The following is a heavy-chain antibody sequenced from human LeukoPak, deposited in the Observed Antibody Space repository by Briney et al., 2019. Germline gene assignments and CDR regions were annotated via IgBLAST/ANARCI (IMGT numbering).Heavy chain of an antibody. J-gene: IGHJ4*02. CDR2: INHSGST. V-gene: IGHV4-34*01. Sequence: PSETLSLTCAVYGGSFSGYYWSWIRQPPGKGLEWIREINHSGSTNYNPSLKSRVTISVDTSKNQFSLKLSSVTAADTAVYYCARGGLRTPFDYWGQGTLVTVSS. CDR1: GGSFSGYY. CDR3: ARGGLRTPFDY. D-gene: IGHD3-22*01.